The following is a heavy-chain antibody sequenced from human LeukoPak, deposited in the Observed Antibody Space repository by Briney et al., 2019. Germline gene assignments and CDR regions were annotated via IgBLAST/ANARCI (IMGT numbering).Heavy chain of an antibody. CDR3: ASGYRDYGVGY. CDR2: INIDGSST. Sequence: GGSLRLSCAASGFTFSSYAMSWVRQAPGKGLVWVSRINIDGSSTSYADSVKGRFTISRDNAKNTLYLQMNSLRAEDTAVYYCASGYRDYGVGYWGQGTLVTVSS. V-gene: IGHV3-74*01. J-gene: IGHJ4*02. D-gene: IGHD5-12*01. CDR1: GFTFSSYA.